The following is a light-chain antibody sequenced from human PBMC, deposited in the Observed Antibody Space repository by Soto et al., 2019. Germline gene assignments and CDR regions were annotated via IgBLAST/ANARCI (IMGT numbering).Light chain of an antibody. Sequence: SYELTQPPSVSLAPGKTARITCAGNNIATYSVHWYRQKPGQAPVLVISNDNDRPSGIPDRFSGSNSGHTATLTIRRVEAGDEADYYCQLWDNKNDEVVFGGGTKVTVL. V-gene: IGLV3-21*04. CDR1: NIATYS. J-gene: IGLJ3*02. CDR2: NDN. CDR3: QLWDNKNDEVV.